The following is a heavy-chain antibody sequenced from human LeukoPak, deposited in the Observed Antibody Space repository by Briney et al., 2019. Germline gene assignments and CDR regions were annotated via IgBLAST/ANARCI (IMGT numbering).Heavy chain of an antibody. D-gene: IGHD6-6*01. CDR3: ARAPRYSSSFFHMDV. J-gene: IGHJ6*03. CDR2: IGTAGDT. V-gene: IGHV3-13*01. CDR1: GFTFSSYD. Sequence: PGGSLRLSCAASGFTFSSYDMHWVRQATGKGLGWVSAIGTAGDTYYPGSVKGRFTISRENAKNSLYLQMNSLRAGDTAVYYCARAPRYSSSFFHMDVWGKGTTVTVSS.